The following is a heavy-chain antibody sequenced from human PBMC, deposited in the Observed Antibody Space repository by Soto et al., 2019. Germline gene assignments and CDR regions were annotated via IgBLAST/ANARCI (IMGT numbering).Heavy chain of an antibody. D-gene: IGHD5-12*01. CDR2: ISTSSTYI. J-gene: IGHJ4*02. Sequence: VQLVESGGGLVKPGGSLRLSCAASAFTFSSYSMNWVRQAPGKGLEWVSSISTSSTYIYYADSVKGRFTVSRDNAKNSLYLQINSLRDEDTAVYYCARGSIVATSLTPFDYWGQRTLVTVSS. V-gene: IGHV3-21*01. CDR3: ARGSIVATSLTPFDY. CDR1: AFTFSSYS.